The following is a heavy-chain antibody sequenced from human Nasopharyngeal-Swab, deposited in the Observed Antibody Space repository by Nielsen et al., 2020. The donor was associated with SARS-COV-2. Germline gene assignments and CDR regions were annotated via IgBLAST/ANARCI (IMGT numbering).Heavy chain of an antibody. CDR2: ISGSDHTT. J-gene: IGHJ3*02. CDR1: GFTFRSYA. Sequence: GESLKISCAASGFTFRSYAISWVRQAPGKGLEWVSVISGSDHTTYYADSVKGRFTISRDNSKNTLYLQMNSLRAEDTAVYYCAKPGDAFDIWGQGTMVTVSS. V-gene: IGHV3-23*01. D-gene: IGHD3-10*01. CDR3: AKPGDAFDI.